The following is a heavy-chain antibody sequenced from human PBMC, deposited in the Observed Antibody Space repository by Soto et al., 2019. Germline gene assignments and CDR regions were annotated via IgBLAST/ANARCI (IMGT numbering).Heavy chain of an antibody. CDR2: IIPISVTA. CDR1: GGTFSSYA. Sequence: QVQLVQSGAEVQKPGSSVKVSCKASGGTFSSYAISWVRQAPGQGLEWMGGIIPISVTANYAQKFQGRVTIPADESTNSGYMELSGLRAEDTAVYYCASSQGSSTSLEIYYYYYYGMDVWGLGTTVTVPS. V-gene: IGHV1-69*01. D-gene: IGHD2-2*01. CDR3: ASSQGSSTSLEIYYYYYYGMDV. J-gene: IGHJ6*02.